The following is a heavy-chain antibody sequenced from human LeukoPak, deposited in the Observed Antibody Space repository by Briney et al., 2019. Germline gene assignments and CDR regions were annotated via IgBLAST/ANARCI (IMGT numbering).Heavy chain of an antibody. D-gene: IGHD6-13*01. CDR2: MNPNSGNT. CDR3: ARISSSWYPYYYYYMDV. V-gene: IGHV1-8*03. CDR1: GYTFTSYD. J-gene: IGHJ6*03. Sequence: HWASVKVSCKASGYTFTSYDINWVRQATGQGLEWMGWMNPNSGNTCYAQKFQGRVTITRNTSISTAYMELSSLRSEDTAVYYCARISSSWYPYYYYYMDVWGKGTTVTVSS.